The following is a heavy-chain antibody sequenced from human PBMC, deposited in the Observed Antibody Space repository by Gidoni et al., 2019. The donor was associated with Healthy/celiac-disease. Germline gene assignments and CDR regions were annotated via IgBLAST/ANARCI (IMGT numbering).Heavy chain of an antibody. D-gene: IGHD6-19*01. CDR3: AKSQGGSRIAVAGFPLAHAFDI. CDR2: ISGSGGST. CDR1: GFTFSRHA. J-gene: IGHJ3*02. Sequence: EVQLLESGGGLVQPGGSLRLSCAAHGFTFSRHAMRWVRQAPGKGLEGFSAISGSGGSTYYADSVKGRFTISRDNSKNTLYLQMNSLRAEDRAVYYCAKSQGGSRIAVAGFPLAHAFDIWGQGTMVTVSS. V-gene: IGHV3-23*01.